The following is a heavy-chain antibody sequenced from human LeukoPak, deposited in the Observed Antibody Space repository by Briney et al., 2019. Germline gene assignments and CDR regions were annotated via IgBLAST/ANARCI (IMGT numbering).Heavy chain of an antibody. D-gene: IGHD1-1*01. V-gene: IGHV4-34*01. CDR2: INHSGST. J-gene: IGHJ3*02. CDR1: GGSFSGYY. Sequence: SETLSLTCAVYGGSFSGYYWRWIRRPPGKGLEWVGEINHSGSTNYNPSLKSRVTISVDTSKNQFSLKLSSATAADTAVYYCARGPPWIDAFDIWGQGTMVTVSS. CDR3: ARGPPWIDAFDI.